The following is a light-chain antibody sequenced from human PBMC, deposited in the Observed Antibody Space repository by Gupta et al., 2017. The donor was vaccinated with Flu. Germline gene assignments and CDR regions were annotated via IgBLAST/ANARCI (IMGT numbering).Light chain of an antibody. J-gene: IGKJ4*01. CDR2: WAS. V-gene: IGKV4-1*01. CDR1: QSVLYSLNNKNY. CDR3: QQCLGARS. Sequence: DIVMTQSPDSLAVSLGERATINCKSSQSVLYSLNNKNYLNWYQQKPGQPPKLRIHWASIRESGVPDRFSGSGSGTDFTLTISSLQPEDVAIYYCQQCLGARSFGGGTKVEIK.